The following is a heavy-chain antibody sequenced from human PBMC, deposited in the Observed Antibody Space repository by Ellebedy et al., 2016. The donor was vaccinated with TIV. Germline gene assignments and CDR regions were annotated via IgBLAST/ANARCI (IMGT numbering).Heavy chain of an antibody. J-gene: IGHJ6*03. Sequence: GSLRLSXTASGFTFGDYAMSWFRQAPGKGLEWIGEINHSGSTNYNPSLKSRVTISVDTSKNQFSLKLSSVTAADTAVYYCAREGTYYDFWSTYYYYMDVWGKGTTVTVSS. CDR1: GFTFGDYA. D-gene: IGHD3-3*01. CDR2: INHSGST. CDR3: AREGTYYDFWSTYYYYMDV. V-gene: IGHV4-34*01.